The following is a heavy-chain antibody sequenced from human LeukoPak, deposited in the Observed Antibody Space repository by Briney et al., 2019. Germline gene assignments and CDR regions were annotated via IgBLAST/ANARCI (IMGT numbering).Heavy chain of an antibody. D-gene: IGHD6-25*01. CDR2: IYTSGST. V-gene: IGHV4-4*07. J-gene: IGHJ6*03. CDR1: GGSISSYY. Sequence: PSETLSLTCTVSGGSISSYYWSWIRQHAGKGLEWIGRIYTSGSTNYNPSLKSRVTMSVDTSKNQFSLKLSSVTAADTAVYYCARVFSDGYYYYYMDVWGKGTTVTVSS. CDR3: ARVFSDGYYYYYMDV.